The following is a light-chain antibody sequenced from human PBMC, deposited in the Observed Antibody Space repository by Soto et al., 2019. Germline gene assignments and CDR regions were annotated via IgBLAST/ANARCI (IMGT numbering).Light chain of an antibody. CDR3: QVWHGGSDQGV. Sequence: SYELTQPPSVSVAPGQTARITCGGNNIGTKRVHWYQQKPGQAPVLVVYDDRDRPSGIPERFSGSNSENTATLTISRVEAGDEADYYCQVWHGGSDQGVFGGGTKLTVL. V-gene: IGLV3-21*02. J-gene: IGLJ2*01. CDR1: NIGTKR. CDR2: DDR.